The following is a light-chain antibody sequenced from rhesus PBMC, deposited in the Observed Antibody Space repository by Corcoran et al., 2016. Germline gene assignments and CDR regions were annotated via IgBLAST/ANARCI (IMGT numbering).Light chain of an antibody. CDR3: HHYYSTPPS. J-gene: IGKJ2*01. Sequence: DIQMTQSPSSLSASVGDRVTITCRASQDISNYVAWYQQKPGETPKVLIYAASGLQRGIPSRFSGSGSGTDFTLTISSLPSEDFATYYCHHYYSTPPSFGQGTKVEIK. V-gene: IGKV1-25*02. CDR2: AAS. CDR1: QDISNY.